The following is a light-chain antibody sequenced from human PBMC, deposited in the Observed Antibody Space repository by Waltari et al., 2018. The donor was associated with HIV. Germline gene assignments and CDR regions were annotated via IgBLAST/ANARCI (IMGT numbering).Light chain of an antibody. CDR2: EVS. V-gene: IGLV2-8*01. CDR1: SSDVGGYHY. Sequence: QSPLTQPPSASGAPGQSVTISCTGTSSDVGGYHYLYWYQHHPGKAPTLTIYEVSKRPSGVPDRFSGSKSGNTASLTVSGLQAEDEADYYCSSYAGSNNFVVFGGGTKLTVL. J-gene: IGLJ2*01. CDR3: SSYAGSNNFVV.